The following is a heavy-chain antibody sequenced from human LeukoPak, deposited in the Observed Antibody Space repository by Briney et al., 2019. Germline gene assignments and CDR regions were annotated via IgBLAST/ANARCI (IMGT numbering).Heavy chain of an antibody. CDR1: GSTFSRYW. Sequence: SGGSLRLSCAASGSTFSRYWMHWVRQAPGKGLVWVSRINSDGISTSYADSVKGRFTISRDNAKNTLYLQVNSLRAEDTAVYYCARGDLSSAWYRTYYFDYWGQGTLVTVSS. J-gene: IGHJ4*02. V-gene: IGHV3-74*01. CDR2: INSDGIST. CDR3: ARGDLSSAWYRTYYFDY. D-gene: IGHD6-19*01.